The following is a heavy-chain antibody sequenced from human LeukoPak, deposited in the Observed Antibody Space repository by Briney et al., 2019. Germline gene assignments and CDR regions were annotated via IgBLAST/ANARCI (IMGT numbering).Heavy chain of an antibody. Sequence: SETLSLTCTVSGGSISSHYWSWIRQAPGKGLEWIGYISNSGSTNYNPSLKSRVTISEDTSKNQLSLKLSSVTAADTALYYRARDRRDSGGYYIYEHAFDIWGQGPMVTVPS. CDR3: ARDRRDSGGYYIYEHAFDI. D-gene: IGHD3-22*01. J-gene: IGHJ3*02. V-gene: IGHV4-59*11. CDR1: GGSISSHY. CDR2: ISNSGST.